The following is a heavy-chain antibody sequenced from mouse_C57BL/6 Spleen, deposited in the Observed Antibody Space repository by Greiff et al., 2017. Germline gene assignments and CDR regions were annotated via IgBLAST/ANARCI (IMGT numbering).Heavy chain of an antibody. CDR1: GYTFTDYY. J-gene: IGHJ4*01. D-gene: IGHD1-1*01. Sequence: VQRVESGAELVRPGASVKLSCKASGYTFTDYYINWVKQRPGQGLEWIARIYPGSGNTYYNEKFKGKATLTVDQSSSTAYMQLNSLTSEDSAVYYCARSPTVGHYAMDYWGQGTSVTVSS. V-gene: IGHV1-76*01. CDR3: ARSPTVGHYAMDY. CDR2: IYPGSGNT.